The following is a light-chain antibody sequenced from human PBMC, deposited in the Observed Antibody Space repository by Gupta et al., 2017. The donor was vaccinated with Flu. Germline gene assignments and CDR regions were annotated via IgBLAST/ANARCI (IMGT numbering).Light chain of an antibody. Sequence: QSVLAQPPSASVTPGRRVSITCSGSRSDIGRNAVTWYQQVPGTSPKLIIDGTKQRPSGVPDRFAGSKSGTSASLAIRGLQSEHEAEYYCAAWDDSLNGHYVIGTGTKVTVL. J-gene: IGLJ1*01. CDR2: GTK. CDR1: RSDIGRNA. V-gene: IGLV1-44*01. CDR3: AAWDDSLNGHYV.